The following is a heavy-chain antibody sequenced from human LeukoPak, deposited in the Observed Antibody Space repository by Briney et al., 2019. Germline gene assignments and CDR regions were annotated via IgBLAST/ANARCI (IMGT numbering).Heavy chain of an antibody. Sequence: ASVNVSCKASGYTFTDYYIHWVRQAPGEGLEWVGWVFPHSGDTYYAQRFHGRVVMTTDTSINTAYMELSRLKSDDTGVYFCARPPRDLVSAAPFPFWGQGTLVTVSS. D-gene: IGHD5/OR15-5a*01. V-gene: IGHV1-2*02. CDR2: VFPHSGDT. CDR1: GYTFTDYY. J-gene: IGHJ1*01. CDR3: ARPPRDLVSAAPFPF.